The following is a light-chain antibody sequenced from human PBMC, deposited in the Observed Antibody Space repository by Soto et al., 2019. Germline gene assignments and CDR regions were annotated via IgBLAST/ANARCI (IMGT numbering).Light chain of an antibody. V-gene: IGKV3-11*01. J-gene: IGKJ5*01. CDR2: GAS. CDR1: QSISSF. Sequence: EIVLTQSPATLSLSPGERATLSCRASQSISSFLAWYQQKPGQAPRLLIYGASNRATGIPARLSGSGSGTDFTLTISSLEPEDFAVYYCQQHFNGPITFGQGTRLEIK. CDR3: QQHFNGPIT.